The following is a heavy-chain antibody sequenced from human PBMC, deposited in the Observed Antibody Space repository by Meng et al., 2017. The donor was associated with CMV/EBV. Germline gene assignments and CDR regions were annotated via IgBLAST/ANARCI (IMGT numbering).Heavy chain of an antibody. Sequence: ETLSLTCAASGFTFSSYSMSWVRQAPGKGLEWVSSISSSSSYIYYADSVKGRFTISRDNAKNSLYLQMNSLRAEDTAVYYCARYPFGSHVYDSSGYGMDVWGQGTTVTVSS. D-gene: IGHD3-22*01. CDR2: ISSSSSYI. CDR1: GFTFSSYS. CDR3: ARYPFGSHVYDSSGYGMDV. V-gene: IGHV3-21*01. J-gene: IGHJ6*02.